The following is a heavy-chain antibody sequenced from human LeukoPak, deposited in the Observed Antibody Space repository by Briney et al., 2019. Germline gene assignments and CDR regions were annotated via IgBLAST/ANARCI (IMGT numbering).Heavy chain of an antibody. CDR3: ARSPEPFDYGPYNWFDP. V-gene: IGHV3-23*01. D-gene: IGHD4-17*01. Sequence: GGSLRLSCAASGFTFSSYAMSWVRQAPGKGQEWVSAISGSGGSTYYADSVKGRFTISRDNSRSMMYLQMNSLRAEDTAVYYCARSPEPFDYGPYNWFDPWGQGTRVTVSS. J-gene: IGHJ5*02. CDR1: GFTFSSYA. CDR2: ISGSGGST.